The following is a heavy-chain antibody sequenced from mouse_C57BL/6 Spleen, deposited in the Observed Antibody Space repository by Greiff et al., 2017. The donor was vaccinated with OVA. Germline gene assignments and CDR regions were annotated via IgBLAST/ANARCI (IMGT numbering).Heavy chain of an antibody. CDR2: INPNNGGT. CDR1: GYTFTDYN. Sequence: EVQLQQSGPELVKPGASVKMSCKASGYTFTDYNMHWVKQSHGKSLEWIGYINPNNGGTSYNQKFKGKATLTVNKSSSTAYMELRSLTSEDSAVYYCASDGYYVGYYYAMDYWGQGTSVTVSS. CDR3: ASDGYYVGYYYAMDY. D-gene: IGHD2-3*01. V-gene: IGHV1-22*01. J-gene: IGHJ4*01.